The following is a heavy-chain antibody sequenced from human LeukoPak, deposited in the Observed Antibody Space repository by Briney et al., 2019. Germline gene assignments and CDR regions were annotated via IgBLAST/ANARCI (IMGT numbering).Heavy chain of an antibody. CDR2: ISGSGGST. CDR1: GFTFSSNA. V-gene: IGHV3-23*01. Sequence: GGSLRLSCAASGFTFSSNAMNWVRQAPGKGLEWVSVISGSGGSTYYADSVKGRLTISRDNSKNTLYLQMNSLRAEDTAVYYRAKRYGLVSYYLLRGAFDIWGQGRKVTVSS. CDR3: AKRYGLVSYYLLRGAFDI. D-gene: IGHD3-10*01. J-gene: IGHJ3*02.